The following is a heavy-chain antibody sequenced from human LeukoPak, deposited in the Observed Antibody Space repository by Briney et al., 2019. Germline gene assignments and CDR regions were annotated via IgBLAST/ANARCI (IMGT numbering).Heavy chain of an antibody. V-gene: IGHV1-2*02. D-gene: IGHD2-21*02. CDR2: INPNSGGT. CDR1: GYTFTDYH. J-gene: IGHJ3*02. Sequence: ASVKVSCKASGYTFTDYHMHWVRQAPGQGLEWMGWINPNSGGTNYAQKFQGRVTMTRDTSISTAYMELSRLRSDDTAVYYCARDMAYCGGDCYSGSIDFDIWGQGTMVTVSS. CDR3: ARDMAYCGGDCYSGSIDFDI.